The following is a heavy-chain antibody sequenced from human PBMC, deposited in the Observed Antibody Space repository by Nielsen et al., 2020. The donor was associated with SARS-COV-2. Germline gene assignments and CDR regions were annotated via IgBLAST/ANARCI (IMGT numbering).Heavy chain of an antibody. CDR3: AKDWEYSGYDRTSFDY. CDR1: GFTFSSYA. D-gene: IGHD5-12*01. Sequence: GESPKTPCAASGFTFSSYAMRWVRQAPGKGLEWVSAINGSGGSTYYADSVKGRFTISRDNSKNTLYLQMNSLRAEDTAVYYCAKDWEYSGYDRTSFDYWGQGTLVTVSS. CDR2: INGSGGST. V-gene: IGHV3-23*01. J-gene: IGHJ4*02.